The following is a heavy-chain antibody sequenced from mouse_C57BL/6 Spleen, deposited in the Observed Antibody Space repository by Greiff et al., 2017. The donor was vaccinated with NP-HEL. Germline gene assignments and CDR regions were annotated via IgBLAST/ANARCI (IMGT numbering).Heavy chain of an antibody. J-gene: IGHJ2*01. CDR3: TRDYYGSSYVGYFDY. CDR2: ISSGGDYI. Sequence: DVMLVESGEGLVKPGGSLKLSCAASGFTFSSYAMSWVRQTPEKRLEWVAYISSGGDYIYYADTVKGRFTISRDNARNTLYLQMSSLKSEDTAMYYCTRDYYGSSYVGYFDYWGQGTTLTVSS. CDR1: GFTFSSYA. D-gene: IGHD1-1*01. V-gene: IGHV5-9-1*02.